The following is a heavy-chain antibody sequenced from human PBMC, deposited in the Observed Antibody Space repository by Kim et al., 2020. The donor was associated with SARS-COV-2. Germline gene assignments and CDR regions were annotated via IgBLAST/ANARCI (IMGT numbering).Heavy chain of an antibody. J-gene: IGHJ3*01. CDR2: IKNKPTGGTT. CDR1: AFTLNNVW. Sequence: GGSLRLSCAASAFTLNNVWMNWVRQPPGKGLEWLGVIKNKPTGGTTHFAALVEGRFTISRDDSKNMLYLQINSLKTEDTAVYYCTTFNRQNAFDVWGGRTVVIVP. CDR3: TTFNRQNAFDV. V-gene: IGHV3-15*01.